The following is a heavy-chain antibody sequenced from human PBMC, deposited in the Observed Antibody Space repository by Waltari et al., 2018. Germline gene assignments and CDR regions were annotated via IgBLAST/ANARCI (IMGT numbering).Heavy chain of an antibody. CDR1: GGSISSRSYY. V-gene: IGHV4-39*01. Sequence: LQLQESGPGLVKPSETLSLTCTVSGGSISSRSYYWGWIRQPPGKGLEWIGSIYYSGSTYYNPSLKSRVTISVDTSKNQFSLKLSSVTAADTAVYYCARPREPRDVWAFDIWGQGTMVTVSS. CDR2: IYYSGST. J-gene: IGHJ3*02. CDR3: ARPREPRDVWAFDI. D-gene: IGHD1-26*01.